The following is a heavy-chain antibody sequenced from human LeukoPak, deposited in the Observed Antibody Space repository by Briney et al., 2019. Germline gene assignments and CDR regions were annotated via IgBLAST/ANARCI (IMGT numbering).Heavy chain of an antibody. V-gene: IGHV3-74*01. CDR1: GFTFSSYW. CDR2: INSDGSST. J-gene: IGHJ4*02. Sequence: GGSLRLSCAASGFTFSSYWMHWVRQAPGKGLVWVSRINSDGSSTSYADSVKGRFTISRDNSKNTLYLQMNSLRAEDTAVYYCAKDRGSYGSGSYYSQPLDYWGQGTLVTVSS. D-gene: IGHD3-10*01. CDR3: AKDRGSYGSGSYYSQPLDY.